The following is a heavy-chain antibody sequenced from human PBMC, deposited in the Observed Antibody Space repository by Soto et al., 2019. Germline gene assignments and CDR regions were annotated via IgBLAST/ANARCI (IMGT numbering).Heavy chain of an antibody. CDR2: LYNSGRT. D-gene: IGHD6-19*01. V-gene: IGHV4-59*01. CDR3: ARGDRYTGGNAYYFDS. J-gene: IGHJ4*02. Sequence: SETLSLTCTVSGGSMNDYYWNWIRQSPGKGLEWIGYLYNSGRTTYNPSLKTRVTISVDTSNNHFSLKLASVTAADTAVYYCARGDRYTGGNAYYFDSWGQGTLVTAPQ. CDR1: GGSMNDYY.